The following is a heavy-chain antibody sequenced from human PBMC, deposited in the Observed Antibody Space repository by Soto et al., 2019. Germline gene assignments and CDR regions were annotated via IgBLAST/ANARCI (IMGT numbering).Heavy chain of an antibody. Sequence: PSAPLSLTGPFSGYSMTMGYYSWLWIRQPPGKGLEWLGYIYRTGNTHYSPSLKSRVSISQDRSKNQFSLELTSVTAADTAVYYCARGDYQYSIDYWGQGTLVTVSS. CDR2: IYRTGNT. CDR3: ARGDYQYSIDY. J-gene: IGHJ4*02. D-gene: IGHD2-2*01. CDR1: GYSMTMGYYS. V-gene: IGHV4-30-2*01.